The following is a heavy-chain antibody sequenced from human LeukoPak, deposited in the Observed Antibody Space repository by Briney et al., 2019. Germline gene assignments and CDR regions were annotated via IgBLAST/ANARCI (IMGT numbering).Heavy chain of an antibody. D-gene: IGHD6-19*01. J-gene: IGHJ4*02. Sequence: GGSLRLSCAASGFSFRDYYMLWIRQAPGKGLEWVSSITGSGGSTKYADSVNGRFTISRDNSKNTLSLQMTGLRAEDTAIYYCARKVAVAMDLDYWGQGTLVTVSS. CDR1: GFSFRDYY. CDR3: ARKVAVAMDLDY. V-gene: IGHV3-23*01. CDR2: ITGSGGST.